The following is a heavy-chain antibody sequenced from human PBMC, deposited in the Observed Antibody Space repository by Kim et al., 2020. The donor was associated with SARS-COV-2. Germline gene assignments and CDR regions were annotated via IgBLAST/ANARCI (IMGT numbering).Heavy chain of an antibody. Sequence: VKGRFTISRDNSKNTLYLQMGSLRAEDMAVYYCARGDYYDSSGYWGGMDVWGQGTTVTVSS. J-gene: IGHJ6*02. CDR3: ARGDYYDSSGYWGGMDV. D-gene: IGHD3-22*01. V-gene: IGHV3-64*01.